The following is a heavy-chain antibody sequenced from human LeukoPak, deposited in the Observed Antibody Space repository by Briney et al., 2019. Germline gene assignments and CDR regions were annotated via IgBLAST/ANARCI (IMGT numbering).Heavy chain of an antibody. Sequence: KPGESLKLSCTGSGYSFTSYWIGWVRQMPGKGLEWVGNIYPGDSDTRYSPSFQGQVTISADKSISTAYLQWSSLKASDTAMYYCARSNYYDSSGYYYAGYWGQGTLVTVSS. CDR2: IYPGDSDT. CDR1: GYSFTSYW. J-gene: IGHJ4*02. V-gene: IGHV5-51*03. CDR3: ARSNYYDSSGYYYAGY. D-gene: IGHD3-22*01.